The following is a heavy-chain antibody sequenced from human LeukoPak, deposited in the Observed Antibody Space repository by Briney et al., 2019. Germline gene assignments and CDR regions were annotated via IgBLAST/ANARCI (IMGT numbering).Heavy chain of an antibody. Sequence: KPSETLSFTCTVSGGSISSSSYYWGWIRQPPGKGLEWIGSIYYSGSTYYNPSLKSRVTISVDTSKNQLSLKLSSVTAADTAVYYCARVPNCSGGRCYLHYYYGMDVWGQGTTVTVSS. CDR3: ARVPNCSGGRCYLHYYYGMDV. CDR1: GGSISSSSYY. J-gene: IGHJ6*02. V-gene: IGHV4-39*07. D-gene: IGHD2-15*01. CDR2: IYYSGST.